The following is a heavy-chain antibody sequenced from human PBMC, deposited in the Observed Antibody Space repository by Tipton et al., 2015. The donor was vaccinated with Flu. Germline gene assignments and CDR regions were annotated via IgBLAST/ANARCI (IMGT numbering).Heavy chain of an antibody. J-gene: IGHJ4*02. V-gene: IGHV4-31*03. CDR3: ARGRADLDY. CDR2: IYYSGST. Sequence: TLSLTCTVSGGSISSGGAYWTWIRQVPGKGLEWIGGIYYSGSTYYNPSLESRVTISVDTSQNQFSLNLKSLTAADTAVYYCARGRADLDYWGQGILVTVSS. CDR1: GGSISSGGAY.